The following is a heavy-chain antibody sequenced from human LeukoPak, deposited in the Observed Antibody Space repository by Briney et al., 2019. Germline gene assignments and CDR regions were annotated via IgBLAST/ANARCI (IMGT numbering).Heavy chain of an antibody. CDR3: ARGEPTFWIQLWFNWFDP. CDR1: GGSISSYY. J-gene: IGHJ5*02. CDR2: IYYSGST. D-gene: IGHD5-18*01. Sequence: SETLSLTCTVSGGSISSYYWSWIRQPPGKGLEWIGYIYYSGSTNYNPSLKSRVTISVDTSKNQFSLKLSSVTAADTAVYYCARGEPTFWIQLWFNWFDPWGQGTLVTVSS. V-gene: IGHV4-59*01.